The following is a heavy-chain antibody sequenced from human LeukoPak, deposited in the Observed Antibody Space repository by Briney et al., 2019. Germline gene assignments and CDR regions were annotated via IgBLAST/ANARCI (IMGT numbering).Heavy chain of an antibody. V-gene: IGHV3-74*01. CDR3: ARTVDFDY. J-gene: IGHJ4*02. CDR1: GFTFELCW. Sequence: GGSLRLSCAGSGFTFELCWMHWARQAPGKGPVWVSRINSDGRSATYADAVKGRFTISRDNAKGTLYLQMDSLTGDDSGVYYCARTVDFDYWGQGTLVTVSS. CDR2: INSDGRSA.